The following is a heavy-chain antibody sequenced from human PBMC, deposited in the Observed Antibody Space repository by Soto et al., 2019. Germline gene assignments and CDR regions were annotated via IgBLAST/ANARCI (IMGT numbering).Heavy chain of an antibody. V-gene: IGHV3-23*01. D-gene: IGHD3-9*01. CDR2: ISGSGGSI. Sequence: EVQLLGSGGGLVHPGGSLRLSCAASGFAFRNYGMSWVRQAPGKGLKWVSTISGSGGSIYYADSVKGRFTISRDNSKNTLYLQMNSLRAEDTAIYYCAKDTFDVPPGFDYWGQGTLVTVSS. CDR1: GFAFRNYG. J-gene: IGHJ4*02. CDR3: AKDTFDVPPGFDY.